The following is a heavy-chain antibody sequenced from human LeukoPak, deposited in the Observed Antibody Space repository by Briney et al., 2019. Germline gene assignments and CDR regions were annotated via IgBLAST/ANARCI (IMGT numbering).Heavy chain of an antibody. CDR1: GYTFTSYG. J-gene: IGHJ4*02. D-gene: IGHD2-2*01. CDR2: ISAYNGNT. Sequence: ASVKVSCKASGYTFTSYGISWVRQAPGQGLEWMGWISAYNGNTNYAQKLQGRVTMTTDTSTSTAYMELRSLRSDDTAVYYCARDHIVVVPAATDYWGQGTPVTVSS. CDR3: ARDHIVVVPAATDY. V-gene: IGHV1-18*01.